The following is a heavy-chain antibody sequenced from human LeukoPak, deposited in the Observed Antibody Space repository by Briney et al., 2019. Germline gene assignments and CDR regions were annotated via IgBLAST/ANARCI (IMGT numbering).Heavy chain of an antibody. Sequence: ASVKVSCKASGYTFTSYGISWVRQAPGQGLEWMGWINPNSGGTNYAQKFQGRVTMTSDTSISTAYMELSRLRSDDTAVYYCARTPVLLWFGENGYFDYWGQGTLVTVSS. J-gene: IGHJ4*02. CDR3: ARTPVLLWFGENGYFDY. CDR2: INPNSGGT. CDR1: GYTFTSYG. D-gene: IGHD3-10*01. V-gene: IGHV1-2*02.